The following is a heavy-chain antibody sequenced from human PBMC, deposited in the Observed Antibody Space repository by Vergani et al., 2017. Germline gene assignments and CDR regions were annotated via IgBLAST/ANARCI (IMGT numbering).Heavy chain of an antibody. CDR2: MFHTGEA. V-gene: IGHV4-38-2*02. CDR1: GSSISRGFY. Sequence: QIQLQESGPGLVKPSETLSLTCSVSGSSISRGFYWAWIRQTPEKGLEWIGGMFHTGEASNSPSLQSRVAFSMDTSKNQFSLPLTSVTAADTAVYFCGVIMVRSPRPDNWFDSWGRGTLVTVSS. CDR3: GVIMVRSPRPDNWFDS. J-gene: IGHJ5*01. D-gene: IGHD3-10*01.